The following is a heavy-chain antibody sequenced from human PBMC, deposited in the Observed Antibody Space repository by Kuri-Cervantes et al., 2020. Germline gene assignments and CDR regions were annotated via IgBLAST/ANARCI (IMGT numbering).Heavy chain of an antibody. CDR2: IYTSGST. CDR1: GGSISSYY. Sequence: ESLKISCTVSGGSISSYYWSWIRQPAGKGLEWIGRIYTSGSTNYNPSLKSRVTMSVDTSKNQFSLKLSSVTAADTAVYYCAREALLDVVVTATHWYFDLRGRGTLVTVSS. D-gene: IGHD2-21*02. V-gene: IGHV4-4*07. J-gene: IGHJ2*01. CDR3: AREALLDVVVTATHWYFDL.